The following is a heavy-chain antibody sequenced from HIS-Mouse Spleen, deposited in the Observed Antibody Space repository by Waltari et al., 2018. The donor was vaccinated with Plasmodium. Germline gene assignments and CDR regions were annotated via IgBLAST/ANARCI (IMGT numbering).Heavy chain of an antibody. CDR2: IYYSGST. D-gene: IGHD3-16*01. V-gene: IGHV4-39*07. CDR3: ARGRGACFDY. Sequence: QLQLQASGPGLVKPSETLSLTCTVSGGSISSSSYYWGWIRQPPGKGLEWIGSIYYSGSTYYNPSLKSRVTISVDTSKNQFSLKLSSVTAADTAVYYCARGRGACFDYWGQGTLVTVSS. J-gene: IGHJ4*02. CDR1: GGSISSSSYY.